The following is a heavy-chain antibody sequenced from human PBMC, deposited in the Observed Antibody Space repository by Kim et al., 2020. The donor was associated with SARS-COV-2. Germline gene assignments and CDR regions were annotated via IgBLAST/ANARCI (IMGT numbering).Heavy chain of an antibody. J-gene: IGHJ4*02. Sequence: GESLKISCKGSGYSFTTYWIGCVRQMPGKGLEWMGIIYPGDSDTRYSPSFQGQVTISADKSISTAYLQWNSLKASDTAIYYCARRTPEMSTISWGAYFDYWGQGTLVTVSS. D-gene: IGHD3-16*01. CDR1: GYSFTTYW. V-gene: IGHV5-51*01. CDR3: ARRTPEMSTISWGAYFDY. CDR2: IYPGDSDT.